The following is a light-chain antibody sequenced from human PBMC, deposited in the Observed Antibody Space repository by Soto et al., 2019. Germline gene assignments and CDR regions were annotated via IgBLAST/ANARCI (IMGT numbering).Light chain of an antibody. CDR2: DAS. V-gene: IGKV3-11*01. CDR3: QQRSYWLT. Sequence: EIVLTQSPATLSLSPGERATLSCRASQSISTYLAWYRHKPGQAPRLLIYDASNRATGIPARFSGSGSGTDFTLTISSLEPEDFAVYYCQQRSYWLTFGGGTKVEIE. CDR1: QSISTY. J-gene: IGKJ4*01.